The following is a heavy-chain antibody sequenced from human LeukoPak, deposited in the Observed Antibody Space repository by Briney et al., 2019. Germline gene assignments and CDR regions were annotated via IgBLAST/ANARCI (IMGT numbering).Heavy chain of an antibody. CDR2: LIPTIATA. CDR3: ARDKSHRYGSGIKALYNWFDP. CDR1: GGSFSSYG. Sequence: SLKVSCKASGGSFSSYGVRWVRQAPGQGLEWMGALIPTIATATYAQKFQGRVTLTTDESTTTAYMELSSLTSEDTAVYYCARDKSHRYGSGIKALYNWFDPWGQGTLVTVSS. V-gene: IGHV1-69*05. J-gene: IGHJ5*02. D-gene: IGHD3-10*01.